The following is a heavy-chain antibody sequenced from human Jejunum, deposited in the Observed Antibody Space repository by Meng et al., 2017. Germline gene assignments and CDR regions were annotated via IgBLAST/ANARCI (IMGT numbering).Heavy chain of an antibody. V-gene: IGHV4-61*01. CDR3: ARGGFFEEAAANLIDS. CDR1: GGSVSSGNCD. CDR2: IYYSGST. J-gene: IGHJ4*02. D-gene: IGHD6-13*01. Sequence: QVHLLESGPGLVRPSGTLSLTCTVSGGSVSSGNCDWSWIRQPPGKGLEWIGYIYYSGSTNYNPSLKSRVTISVDTSKNQFSLKLSSVTAADTAVYYCARGGFFEEAAANLIDSWGQGTLVTVSS.